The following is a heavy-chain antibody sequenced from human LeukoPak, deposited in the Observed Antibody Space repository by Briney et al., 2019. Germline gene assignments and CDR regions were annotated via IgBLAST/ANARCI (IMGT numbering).Heavy chain of an antibody. D-gene: IGHD5-18*01. CDR3: ARVRSYNVDTAMVTVYGYFDY. CDR1: GFTFSSYS. Sequence: PGGSLRLSCAASGFTFSSYSMNWVRQAPAKGLEWVSSISSSSSYIYYADSVKGRFTISRDNAKNSLYLQMNSLRAEDTAVYYCARVRSYNVDTAMVTVYGYFDYWGQGTLVTVSS. J-gene: IGHJ4*02. V-gene: IGHV3-21*01. CDR2: ISSSSSYI.